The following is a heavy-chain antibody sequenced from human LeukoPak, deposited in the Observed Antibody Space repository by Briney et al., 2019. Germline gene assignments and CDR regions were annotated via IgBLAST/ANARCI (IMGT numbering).Heavy chain of an antibody. J-gene: IGHJ5*02. CDR1: GGSISSYY. V-gene: IGHV4-59*12. CDR3: ARDGYNWFDP. CDR2: MYYSGST. Sequence: PSETLSLTCTVPGGSISSYYWSWIRQPPGKGLEWIGYMYYSGSTNYNPSLKSRVTISVDTSKNQFSLKLSSVTAADTAVYYCARDGYNWFDPWGQGTLVTVSS. D-gene: IGHD5-12*01.